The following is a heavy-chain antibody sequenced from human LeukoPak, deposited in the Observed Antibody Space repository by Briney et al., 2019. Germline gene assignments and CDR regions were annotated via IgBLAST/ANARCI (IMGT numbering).Heavy chain of an antibody. CDR1: GITFSSYS. CDR2: ISSSSSYI. CDR3: ARDRYCSSTSCLYYFDY. J-gene: IGHJ4*02. V-gene: IGHV3-21*01. D-gene: IGHD2-2*01. Sequence: GGSLRLSCAASGITFSSYSMNWVRQAPGKGLEWVSSISSSSSYIYYADSVKGRFTISRDNAKNSLYLQMNSLRAEDTAVYYCARDRYCSSTSCLYYFDYWGQGTLVTVSS.